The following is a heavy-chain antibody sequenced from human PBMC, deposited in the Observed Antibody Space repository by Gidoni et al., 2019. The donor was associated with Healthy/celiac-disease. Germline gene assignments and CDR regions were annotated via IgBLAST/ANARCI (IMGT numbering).Heavy chain of an antibody. CDR1: GYTFTSYG. Sequence: QVQLVQSGPEVKKPGASVRVACKASGYTFTSYGVRWVGQAQGQGREWMGWSSAANGNTNYAQKLQGRVTMTTDTSKSTAYMELRSLRSDDTAVYYCARDPNMVRGVMRPWGQGTLVTVSS. D-gene: IGHD3-10*01. CDR3: ARDPNMVRGVMRP. CDR2: SSAANGNT. V-gene: IGHV1-18*04. J-gene: IGHJ5*02.